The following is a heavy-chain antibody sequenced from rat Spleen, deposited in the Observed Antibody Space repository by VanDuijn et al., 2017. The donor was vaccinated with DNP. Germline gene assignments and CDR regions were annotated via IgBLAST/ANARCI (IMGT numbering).Heavy chain of an antibody. Sequence: EVQLVESGGGLVQPGRSLKLSCEASGFTFNNYGMAWVRQAPTKGLEWVASITNSGGSTYYRDSVKGRFTISRDNAKSTLYLQMDSLRSEDTATYYCTRGKNYVLDAWGHGTAVTVSS. V-gene: IGHV5-27*01. D-gene: IGHD1-4*01. CDR3: TRGKNYVLDA. J-gene: IGHJ4*01. CDR1: GFTFNNYG. CDR2: ITNSGGST.